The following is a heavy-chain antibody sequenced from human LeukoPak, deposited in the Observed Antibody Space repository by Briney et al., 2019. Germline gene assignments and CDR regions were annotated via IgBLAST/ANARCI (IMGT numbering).Heavy chain of an antibody. CDR2: SGSGGGT. CDR1: GFTFSSYA. Sequence: GGSLRLSCAASGFTFSSYAMSWVRQAPGKGLEWVPASGSGGGTYYADSVKGRFTISRDNSKNTLYLQMNSLRAEDTAVYYCAQHNSGIGFDPWGQGTLVTVSS. CDR3: AQHNSGIGFDP. D-gene: IGHD6-19*01. V-gene: IGHV3-23*01. J-gene: IGHJ5*02.